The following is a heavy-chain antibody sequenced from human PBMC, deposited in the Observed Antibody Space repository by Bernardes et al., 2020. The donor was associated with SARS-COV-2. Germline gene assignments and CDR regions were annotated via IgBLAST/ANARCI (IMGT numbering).Heavy chain of an antibody. V-gene: IGHV4-31*02. Sequence: IYYSGSTYYNPSLKSRVTISLDTSQNQFSLKLSSVTAADTAVYYCARATITMIVVVQAFDIWGQ. CDR2: IYYSGST. CDR3: ARATITMIVVVQAFDI. J-gene: IGHJ3*02. D-gene: IGHD3-22*01.